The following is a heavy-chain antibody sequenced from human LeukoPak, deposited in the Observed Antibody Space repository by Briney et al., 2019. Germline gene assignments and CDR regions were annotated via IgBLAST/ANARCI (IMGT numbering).Heavy chain of an antibody. V-gene: IGHV3-49*04. CDR1: GFTFGDYA. J-gene: IGHJ4*02. D-gene: IGHD6-19*01. CDR3: TREAVAGPYFDY. CDR2: IRSKAYGGIT. Sequence: GGSLRLSCTASGFTFGDYAMSWVRQAPGKGLEWLGFIRSKAYGGITEYAASVKGRFTISRDDSKRIAYLQMNSLKTEVTAVYYCTREAVAGPYFDYWGQGTLVTVSS.